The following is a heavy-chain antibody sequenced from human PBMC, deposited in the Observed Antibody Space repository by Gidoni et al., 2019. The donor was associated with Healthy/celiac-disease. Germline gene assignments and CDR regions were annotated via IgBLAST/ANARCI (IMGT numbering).Heavy chain of an antibody. CDR1: GFTCSSYA. CDR2: SSGSGGST. V-gene: IGHV3-23*01. J-gene: IGHJ4*02. CDR3: AKDQFDWFLVTSPEDY. D-gene: IGHD3-9*01. Sequence: EVQLLESGGGLVQPGGSLRLSCAASGFTCSSYAMRWVRQAPGKGLEWVSASSGSGGSTYYADPVKGRFTTSIDNSKNTLYLQMNSLRSEDTALYYCAKDQFDWFLVTSPEDYWGQGTLVTVSS.